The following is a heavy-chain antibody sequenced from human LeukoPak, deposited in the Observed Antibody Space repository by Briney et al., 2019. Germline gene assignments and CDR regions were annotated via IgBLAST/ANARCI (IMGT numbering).Heavy chain of an antibody. J-gene: IGHJ4*02. CDR2: IIPIFGTA. Sequence: SVKVSCKASGGTFSSYAISWVRQAPGQGLQWMGRIIPIFGTANYAQKFQGRVTITTDESTSTAYMELSSLRSEATAVYYCARARAYYDSSEYYFDYWGQGTLVTVSS. D-gene: IGHD3-22*01. V-gene: IGHV1-69*05. CDR1: GGTFSSYA. CDR3: ARARAYYDSSEYYFDY.